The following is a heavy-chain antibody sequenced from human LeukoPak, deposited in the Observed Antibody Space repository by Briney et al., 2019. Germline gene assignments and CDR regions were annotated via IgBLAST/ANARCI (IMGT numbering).Heavy chain of an antibody. CDR3: ARENYYYDSSGSYNWFDP. CDR2: IYYSGST. Sequence: PSETLSLTCIVSGVSISNYYWSWIRQPPGKGLEWLGNIYYSGSTNYNPSLKSRLTISIDTSKNQFSLKLSSVTAADTVVYYCARENYYYDSSGSYNWFDPWGQGTLVTVSS. J-gene: IGHJ5*02. D-gene: IGHD3-22*01. V-gene: IGHV4-59*01. CDR1: GVSISNYY.